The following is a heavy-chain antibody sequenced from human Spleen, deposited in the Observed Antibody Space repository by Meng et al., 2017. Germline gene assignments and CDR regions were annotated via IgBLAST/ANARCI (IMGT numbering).Heavy chain of an antibody. CDR1: GGAISSSSDY. V-gene: IGHV4-39*07. CDR2: IYYSGST. Sequence: QLQLQESGPGQVKPSETLSLTCTVSGGAISSSSDYWGWIRQPPGKGLEWIGSIYYSGSTNSNPSLKSRVTISVDKSKNQFSLNLTSVTAADTAVYYCAREWYISGRYYFDYWGQGTLVTVSS. CDR3: AREWYISGRYYFDY. D-gene: IGHD6-19*01. J-gene: IGHJ4*02.